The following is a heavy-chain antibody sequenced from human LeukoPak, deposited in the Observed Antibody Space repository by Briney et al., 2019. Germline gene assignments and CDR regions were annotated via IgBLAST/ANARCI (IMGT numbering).Heavy chain of an antibody. V-gene: IGHV3-23*01. D-gene: IGHD6-19*01. CDR3: AKEGYTSSFDY. CDR1: GFTFSSSS. J-gene: IGHJ4*02. CDR2: IRASAGTT. Sequence: PGGSLRLSCAASGFTFSSSSMTWVRQAPGKGLHWVATIRASAGTTYYADSVMGRFTISRDNSKNTVSLQMNSLSADDTAVYYCAKEGYTSSFDYWGQGTLVTVSS.